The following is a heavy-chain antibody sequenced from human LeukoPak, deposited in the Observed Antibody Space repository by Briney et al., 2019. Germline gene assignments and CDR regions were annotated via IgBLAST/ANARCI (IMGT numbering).Heavy chain of an antibody. CDR3: AKDLGPWFGELLSPFDP. CDR2: ISGSGGST. Sequence: GALRLSCAASGFPLSRYAMGWVRPGTGEGLEGVSAISGSGGSTYYADSVKGRFTISRDNSKNTLYLQMNSLRAEDTAVYYCAKDLGPWFGELLSPFDPWGQGTLVTVSS. CDR1: GFPLSRYA. V-gene: IGHV3-23*01. J-gene: IGHJ5*02. D-gene: IGHD3-10*01.